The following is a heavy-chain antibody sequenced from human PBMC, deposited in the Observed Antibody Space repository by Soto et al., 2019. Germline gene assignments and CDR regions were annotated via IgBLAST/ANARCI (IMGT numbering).Heavy chain of an antibody. CDR2: IYSGGST. D-gene: IGHD3-9*01. J-gene: IGHJ6*03. CDR3: ARWYYDILTGYLSPYYYYMDV. V-gene: IGHV3-53*04. Sequence: PGGSLRLSCAASGFTVSSNYMSWVRQAPGKGLEWVSVIYSGGSTYYADSVKGRFTISRHNSKNTLYLQMNSLRAEDTAVYYCARWYYDILTGYLSPYYYYMDVWGKGTTVTVSS. CDR1: GFTVSSNY.